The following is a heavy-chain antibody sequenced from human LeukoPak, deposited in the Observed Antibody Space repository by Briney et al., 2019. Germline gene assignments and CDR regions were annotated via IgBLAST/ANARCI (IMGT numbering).Heavy chain of an antibody. D-gene: IGHD6-6*01. CDR3: AKAVSTWSSSWSYYYYYGMDV. CDR2: ISGSGGST. CDR1: GFTFNSYA. V-gene: IGHV3-23*01. J-gene: IGHJ6*02. Sequence: GGSLRLSCAASGFTFNSYAMSWVRQAPGKGLEWVSAISGSGGSTYYADSVKGRFTISRDNSKNTLYLQMNSLRAEDTAVYYCAKAVSTWSSSWSYYYYYGMDVWGQGTTVTVSS.